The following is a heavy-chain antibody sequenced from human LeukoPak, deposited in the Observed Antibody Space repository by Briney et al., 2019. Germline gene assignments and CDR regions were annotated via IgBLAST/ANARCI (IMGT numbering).Heavy chain of an antibody. D-gene: IGHD3-9*01. CDR2: ISAYNGNT. J-gene: IGHJ4*02. CDR1: GYTFTSYG. V-gene: IGHV1-18*01. CDR3: ARDEYYDILTGRGGEYYFDY. Sequence: VSVKVSCKASGYTFTSYGISWVRQAPGQGLEWMGWISAYNGNTNYAQKLQGRVTMTTDTSTSTAYMGLRSLRSDDTAVYYCARDEYYDILTGRGGEYYFDYWGQGTLVTVSS.